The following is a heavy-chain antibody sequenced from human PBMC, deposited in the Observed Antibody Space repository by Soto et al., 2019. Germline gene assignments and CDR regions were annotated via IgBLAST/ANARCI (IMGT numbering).Heavy chain of an antibody. CDR2: ISGSGGST. J-gene: IGHJ4*02. CDR3: AKSLLRITMIVVVTQGGYFEY. Sequence: VGSLRLSCASSVFTFSSYAMSCVRHAPGKWLEWVSAISGSGGSTYYADSVKGRFTISRDNSKNTLYLQMNSLRAEDTAVYYCAKSLLRITMIVVVTQGGYFEYWGQGTLVSVSS. CDR1: VFTFSSYA. D-gene: IGHD3-22*01. V-gene: IGHV3-23*01.